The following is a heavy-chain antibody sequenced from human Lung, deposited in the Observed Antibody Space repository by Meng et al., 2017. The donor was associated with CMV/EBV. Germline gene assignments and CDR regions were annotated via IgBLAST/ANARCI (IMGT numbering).Heavy chain of an antibody. CDR3: ARDPYAAGWAG. D-gene: IGHD6-19*01. V-gene: IGHV4-4*02. CDR2: IYHSGGT. Sequence: QTQLQAAGPRRVTLSGTLSLTCVGAGGSISISTWWSWVRQPPGKGLEWIGEIYHSGGTNYNPSLRGRVTISLDKSKNQFSLTLRSVTAADTAVYYCARDPYAAGWAGWGQGTLVTVSS. J-gene: IGHJ4*02. CDR1: GGSISISTW.